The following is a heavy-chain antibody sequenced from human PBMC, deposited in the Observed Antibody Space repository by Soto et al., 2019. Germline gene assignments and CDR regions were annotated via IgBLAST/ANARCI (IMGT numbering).Heavy chain of an antibody. CDR1: GFTFTSSA. J-gene: IGHJ3*02. V-gene: IGHV1-58*02. CDR3: AAGVTYDGNFDI. Sequence: QMQLVQSGPEVKKPGTSVKVSCKASGFTFTSSAMQWVRQARGQRLEWIGWIVVGSGNTNYAQKFQERGSITRDMSTRTAYMELSSLRSEDTAVYYCAAGVTYDGNFDIWGQGTMVTVSS. CDR2: IVVGSGNT. D-gene: IGHD5-12*01.